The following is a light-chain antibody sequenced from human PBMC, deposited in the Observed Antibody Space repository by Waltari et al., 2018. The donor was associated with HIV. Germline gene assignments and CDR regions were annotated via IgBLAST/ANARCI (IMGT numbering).Light chain of an antibody. Sequence: QSALTQPRSVSGSPGQSVTVPCTGTSSDVGGYNYVSWYQQHPGKAPKTMIYDVNKRPSGVPDRFSGSKSGKTASLTISGLQAEDEADYYCCSYAGNYTLVFGGGTKLTVL. J-gene: IGLJ2*01. CDR1: SSDVGGYNY. CDR3: CSYAGNYTLV. CDR2: DVN. V-gene: IGLV2-11*01.